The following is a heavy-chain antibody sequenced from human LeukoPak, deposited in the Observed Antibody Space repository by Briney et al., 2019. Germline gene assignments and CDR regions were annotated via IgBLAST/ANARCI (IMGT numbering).Heavy chain of an antibody. J-gene: IGHJ6*03. CDR2: IYYSGST. CDR1: GGSFSGYY. Sequence: SETLSLTCAVYGGSFSGYYWSWIRQPPGKGLEWIGYIYYSGSTNYNPSLKSRVTISVDTSKSQFSLKLSSVTAADTAVYYCARMVGWGARRYYYYYMDVWGKGTTVTISS. CDR3: ARMVGWGARRYYYYYMDV. V-gene: IGHV4-59*01. D-gene: IGHD1-26*01.